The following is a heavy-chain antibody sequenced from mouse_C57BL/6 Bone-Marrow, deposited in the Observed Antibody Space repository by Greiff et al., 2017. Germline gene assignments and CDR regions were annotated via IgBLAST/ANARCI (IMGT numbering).Heavy chain of an antibody. CDR3: DRQQGYQSPFDS. CDR1: DYEFPSHY. J-gene: IGHJ2*01. CDR2: INRAGGST. V-gene: IGHV5-2*01. Sequence: EVQLQQSGGGLVQPGESVKLSCESNDYEFPSHYMSWVRKTPEKRLELVAAINRAGGSTYYPDTMEGRFTISRDNTKKTLYQQMSSRRAEDSVLYYCDRQQGYQSPFDSRGQGTTVPVSS.